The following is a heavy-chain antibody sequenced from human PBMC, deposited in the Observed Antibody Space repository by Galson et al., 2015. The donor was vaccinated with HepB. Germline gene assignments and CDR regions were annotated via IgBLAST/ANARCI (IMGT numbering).Heavy chain of an antibody. D-gene: IGHD3-22*01. CDR2: INTDNGNT. CDR3: ARRDDSSGGYYFEY. V-gene: IGHV1-3*04. J-gene: IGHJ4*02. Sequence: SVKVSCKASGYTFSSYAMHWVRQAPGQRLEWMGWINTDNGNTQYSQKFQGRVTITRDTSASTAYMELSSLRSEDTALYYCARRDDSSGGYYFEYWGQGTLVTVSS. CDR1: GYTFSSYA.